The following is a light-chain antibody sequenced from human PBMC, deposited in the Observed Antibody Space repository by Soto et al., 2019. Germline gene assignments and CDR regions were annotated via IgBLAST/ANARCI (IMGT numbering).Light chain of an antibody. CDR3: SSYTSSYTQV. CDR1: SSDVGGYNY. CDR2: EVS. V-gene: IGLV2-14*01. Sequence: QSARTQPASVSGSPGQSTTISCTGTSSDVGGYNYVSWYQQHPGKAPKLMIYEVSNRPSGVSNRFSGSKSGNTASLTISGLQAEDEADYYCSSYTSSYTQVFGTGTKLTVL. J-gene: IGLJ1*01.